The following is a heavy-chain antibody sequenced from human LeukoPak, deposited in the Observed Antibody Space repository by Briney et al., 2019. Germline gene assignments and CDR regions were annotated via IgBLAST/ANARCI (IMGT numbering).Heavy chain of an antibody. J-gene: IGHJ4*02. CDR3: ARPRPGWSSVMPYFDY. Sequence: GGSLRLSCAASGFTFGSYGMSWVRQAPGKGLEWVSAISGSGGSTYYADSVKGRFTISRDNSKNTLYLQMNSLRPEDTAVYYCARPRPGWSSVMPYFDYWGQRTLVTVSS. CDR1: GFTFGSYG. D-gene: IGHD3-16*01. V-gene: IGHV3-23*01. CDR2: ISGSGGST.